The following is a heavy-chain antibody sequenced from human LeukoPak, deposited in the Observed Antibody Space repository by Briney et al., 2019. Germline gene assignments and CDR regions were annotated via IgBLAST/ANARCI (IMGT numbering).Heavy chain of an antibody. V-gene: IGHV3-7*01. Sequence: GGSLRLSCAASGFTFSSYWMSWVRQAPGKGLEWVANINQDGSEKYYVESVKGRFTISRDNAKNSLYLQMNRLRAEDTAVYYCARTNDYYYGMDVWGQGTTVTVSS. CDR3: ARTNDYYYGMDV. J-gene: IGHJ6*02. CDR1: GFTFSSYW. CDR2: INQDGSEK.